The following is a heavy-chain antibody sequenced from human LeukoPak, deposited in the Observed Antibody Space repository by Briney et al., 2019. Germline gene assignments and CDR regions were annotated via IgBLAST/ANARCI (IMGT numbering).Heavy chain of an antibody. CDR1: GYSFNTHW. J-gene: IGHJ4*02. D-gene: IGHD5-12*01. CDR3: TRPDGGYAY. CDR2: IYPGDSDT. Sequence: GESLKISCKGSGYSFNTHWIGWVRQMPGKGLEWMGIIYPGDSDTTYSPSFQGQVTFSADKSISTAYLQWSSLKDTDTAIYYCTRPDGGYAYWGQGTLVTVSS. V-gene: IGHV5-51*01.